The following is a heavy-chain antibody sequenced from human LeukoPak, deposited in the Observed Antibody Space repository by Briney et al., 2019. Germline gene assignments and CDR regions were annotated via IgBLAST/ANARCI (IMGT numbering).Heavy chain of an antibody. J-gene: IGHJ4*02. CDR3: ARGLTTHAGTFDY. D-gene: IGHD6-13*01. V-gene: IGHV4-39*07. CDR1: GGSISSSSYY. CDR2: IYSSGST. Sequence: SETLSLTCTVSGGSISSSSYYWGWIRQPPGKGLEWIGSIYSSGSTYYNPSLKSRATISVDTSMNQFSLRLISVTAADTAGYYCARGLTTHAGTFDYWGQGTLVTVSS.